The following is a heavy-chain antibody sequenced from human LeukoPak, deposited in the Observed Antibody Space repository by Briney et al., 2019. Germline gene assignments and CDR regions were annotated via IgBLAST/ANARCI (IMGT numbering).Heavy chain of an antibody. V-gene: IGHV3-7*01. CDR1: GFTFSSYW. J-gene: IGHJ4*02. Sequence: GESLRLSCAASGFTFSSYWMSWVRQAPGKGLEWVANIKQDGSEKYYVDSVKGRFTISRDNAKNSLYLQMNSLRAEDTAVYYSARDGWLRLRGYFDYWGQGTLVTVSS. CDR2: IKQDGSEK. CDR3: ARDGWLRLRGYFDY. D-gene: IGHD5-12*01.